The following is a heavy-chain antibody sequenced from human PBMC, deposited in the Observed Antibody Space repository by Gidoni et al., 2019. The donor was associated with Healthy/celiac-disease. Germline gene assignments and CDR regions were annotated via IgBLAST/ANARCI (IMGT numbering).Heavy chain of an antibody. CDR2: ISDDGSNK. Sequence: QVQLVESGGGVVQPGRSLRLSCAASVFTFSSYAMHWVRQAPGQGLAWVAVISDDGSNKYYADSVKGRFTISRDNSKNTLYLQMNSLRAEDTAVYYCARDDPYGDYRGPFDYWGQGTLVTVSS. D-gene: IGHD4-17*01. J-gene: IGHJ4*02. CDR1: VFTFSSYA. CDR3: ARDDPYGDYRGPFDY. V-gene: IGHV3-30*04.